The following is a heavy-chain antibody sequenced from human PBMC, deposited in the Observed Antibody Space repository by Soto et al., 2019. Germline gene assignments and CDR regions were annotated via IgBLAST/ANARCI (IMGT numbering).Heavy chain of an antibody. J-gene: IGHJ4*02. D-gene: IGHD3-9*01. CDR2: INAGNGNT. Sequence: ASVKVACKASCYTFTSYGISWVRQAPGQRLEWMGWINAGNGNTKYSQKFQGRVTITRDTSASTAYMELSSLRSEDTAVYYCARAPHFDWLHRPYAYWGQGTLVTVSS. V-gene: IGHV1-3*01. CDR1: CYTFTSYG. CDR3: ARAPHFDWLHRPYAY.